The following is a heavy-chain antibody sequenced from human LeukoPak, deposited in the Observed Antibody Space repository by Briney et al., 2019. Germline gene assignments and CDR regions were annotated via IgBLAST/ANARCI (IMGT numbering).Heavy chain of an antibody. V-gene: IGHV4-38-2*01. CDR2: LYHGGST. J-gene: IGHJ2*01. D-gene: IGHD2-8*01. CDR1: GYFINSGYY. Sequence: KPSETLSLTCAVSGYFINSGYYCGWIRQPPGKGLEWIGSLYHGGSTYYNPSLKSRVTISVDTAKNQLSLKLSSVTAADTAVYYCSRVMGMKGTTNCYFDLWGRGTLVAVSS. CDR3: SRVMGMKGTTNCYFDL.